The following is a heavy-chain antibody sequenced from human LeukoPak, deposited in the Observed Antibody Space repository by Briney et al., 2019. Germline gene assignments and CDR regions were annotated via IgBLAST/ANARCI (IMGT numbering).Heavy chain of an antibody. CDR2: INPNSGGT. CDR3: ARGASTTVTNRNYFDY. Sequence: ASVKVSCKASGYTFTGYYMHWVRQAPGQWLDWKGWINPNSGGTNYAQKFQGRVTMTRDTSISTAYMELSRLRSDDTAVYYCARGASTTVTNRNYFDYWGQGTLVTVSS. J-gene: IGHJ4*02. D-gene: IGHD4-11*01. CDR1: GYTFTGYY. V-gene: IGHV1-2*02.